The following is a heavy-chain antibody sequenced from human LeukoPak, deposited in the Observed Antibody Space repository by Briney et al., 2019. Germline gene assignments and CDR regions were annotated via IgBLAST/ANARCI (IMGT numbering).Heavy chain of an antibody. CDR3: ARHYCSGGNCYYFDH. Sequence: PSETLSLTCAVYGGSFSGYYWSWIRQPPGKGLEWIGEINHSGSTNYNPSLKSRVTISVDTSKNQFSLKLSSVTAADTAVYYCARHYCSGGNCYYFDHWGQGTLVTVSS. CDR1: GGSFSGYY. V-gene: IGHV4-34*01. J-gene: IGHJ4*02. CDR2: INHSGST. D-gene: IGHD2-15*01.